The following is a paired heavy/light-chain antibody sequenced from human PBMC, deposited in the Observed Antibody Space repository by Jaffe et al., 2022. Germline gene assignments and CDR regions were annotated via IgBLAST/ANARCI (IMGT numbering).Heavy chain of an antibody. CDR1: GFSLSNARMG. D-gene: IGHD3-16*02. Sequence: QVTLKESGPVLVKPTETLTLTCTVSGFSLSNARMGVSWIRQPPGKALEWLAHIFSNDEKSYSTSLKSRLTISKDTSKSQVVLTMTNMDPVDTATYYCARILRGYDYIWGSYRYTRDVDYWGQGTLVTVSS. J-gene: IGHJ4*02. V-gene: IGHV2-26*01. CDR2: IFSNDEK. CDR3: ARILRGYDYIWGSYRYTRDVDY.
Light chain of an antibody. Sequence: QSVLTQPPSASGTPGQRVTISCSGSSSNIGSNTVNWYQQLPGTAPKLLIYSNNQRPSGVPDRFSGSKSGTSASLAISGLQSEDEADYYCAAWDDSLNGPWVFGGGTKLTVL. CDR1: SSNIGSNT. CDR3: AAWDDSLNGPWV. J-gene: IGLJ3*02. CDR2: SNN. V-gene: IGLV1-44*01.